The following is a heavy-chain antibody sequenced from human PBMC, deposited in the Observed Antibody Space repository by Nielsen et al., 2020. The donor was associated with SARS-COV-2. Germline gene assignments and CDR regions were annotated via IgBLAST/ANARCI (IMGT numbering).Heavy chain of an antibody. CDR1: GFTFSSYA. Sequence: GESLKISCSASGFTFSSYAMHWVRQAPGKGLEYVSAISSNGGSTYYGDSVKGRFTISRDNSKSSLFLQMNSLTPEDTAFYYCAKEKLGSNWSAFDYWGHGTLVTVSS. J-gene: IGHJ4*01. CDR3: AKEKLGSNWSAFDY. D-gene: IGHD6-13*01. V-gene: IGHV3-64*04. CDR2: ISSNGGST.